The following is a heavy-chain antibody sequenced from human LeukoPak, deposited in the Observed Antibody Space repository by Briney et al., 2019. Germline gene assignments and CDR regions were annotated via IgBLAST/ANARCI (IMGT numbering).Heavy chain of an antibody. CDR2: ISTSGNT. Sequence: GASLRLSRAASGFTFSDYAMAWIRQAPGKGLEWVSSISTSGNTYYADSVKGRSTISRDNSKDTLYLQINSLTTEDTAVYYCARGLRGNYDYWGQGTLVTVSS. J-gene: IGHJ4*02. D-gene: IGHD1-7*01. CDR1: GFTFSDYA. V-gene: IGHV3-23*01. CDR3: ARGLRGNYDY.